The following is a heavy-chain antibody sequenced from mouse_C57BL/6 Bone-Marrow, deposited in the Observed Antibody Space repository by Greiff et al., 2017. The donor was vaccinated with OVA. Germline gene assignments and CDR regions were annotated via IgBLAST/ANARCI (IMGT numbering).Heavy chain of an antibody. CDR2: IYPRSGNT. CDR3: ARPTVVANAMDY. D-gene: IGHD1-1*01. CDR1: GYTFTSYG. V-gene: IGHV1-81*01. J-gene: IGHJ4*01. Sequence: VQLQQSGAELARPGASVKLSCKASGYTFTSYGISWVKQRTGQGLEWIGEIYPRSGNTYYNEKFKGKATLTADKSYSTAYMELRSLTSEDSAVYFCARPTVVANAMDYWGQGTSVTVSS.